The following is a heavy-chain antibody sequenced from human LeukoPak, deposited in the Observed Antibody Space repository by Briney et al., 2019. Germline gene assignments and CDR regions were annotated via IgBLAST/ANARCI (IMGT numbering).Heavy chain of an antibody. V-gene: IGHV1-2*02. CDR2: INPKSGGT. CDR1: GYTFTSYG. Sequence: GASVKVSCKASGYTFTSYGISWVRQAPGQGLEWLGWINPKSGGTNYAQKFQGRVTMTRDTSINTTYMDLSSLQSDDTAVYYCARVSGCYNWGQGTLVTVSP. J-gene: IGHJ4*02. D-gene: IGHD6-19*01. CDR3: ARVSGCYN.